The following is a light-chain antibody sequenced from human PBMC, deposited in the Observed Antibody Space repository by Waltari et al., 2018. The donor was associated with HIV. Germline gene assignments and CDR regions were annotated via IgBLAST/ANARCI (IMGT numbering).Light chain of an antibody. CDR1: ALPKKY. CDR2: DDT. Sequence: SYELTPPPSVSVSPGQTARNTRSGDALPKKYAYWYQQRSGQAPVLVIYDDTKRPSGIPERFSGSSSGTMATLTISGAQVEDEADYYCYSTDSSVDHRGVFGGGTKVTVL. J-gene: IGLJ3*02. V-gene: IGLV3-10*01. CDR3: YSTDSSVDHRGV.